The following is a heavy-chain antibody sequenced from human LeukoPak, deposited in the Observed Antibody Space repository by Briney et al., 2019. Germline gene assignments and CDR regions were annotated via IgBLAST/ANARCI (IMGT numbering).Heavy chain of an antibody. CDR1: VFDVSNNF. D-gene: IGHD4-23*01. Sequence: GGSLILSCAASVFDVSNNFMGWVRHAPGKGREWVSAISGSGGSTYYADSVKGRFTISRDNSKNTLYLQMNTLRADDTAVYYCARASVVTSPFDYWGQGTLVTVSS. CDR2: ISGSGGST. J-gene: IGHJ4*02. V-gene: IGHV3-23*01. CDR3: ARASVVTSPFDY.